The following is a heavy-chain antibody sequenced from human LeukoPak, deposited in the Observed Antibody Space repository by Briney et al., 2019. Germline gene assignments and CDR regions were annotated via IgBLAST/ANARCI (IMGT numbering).Heavy chain of an antibody. D-gene: IGHD2-2*02. J-gene: IGHJ6*02. V-gene: IGHV4-34*01. CDR1: GGSFSGYY. CDR3: ARTVVVPVAIRDYYGMDV. Sequence: SETLSLTCTVSGGSFSGYYCTWIRQPPGRGLEWIGEIHHGGSTNYNPSLKSRVTISPDTSKNQFSLHLSSVTAADTAVYYCARTVVVPVAIRDYYGMDVWGQGSTVTVSS. CDR2: IHHGGST.